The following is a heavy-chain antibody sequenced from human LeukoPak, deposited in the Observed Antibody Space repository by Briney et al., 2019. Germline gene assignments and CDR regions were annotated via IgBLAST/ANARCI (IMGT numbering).Heavy chain of an antibody. Sequence: GGSLRLSCAASGFTFSTYWMAWVRQAPGKGLEWVANINPGGSGKYYVDSVKGRFTISRDDAKTSLYLQMDNLRVEDTAVYSCARCGLAYTIDYWVQGTLVTVSS. D-gene: IGHD2-21*01. J-gene: IGHJ4*02. CDR3: ARCGLAYTIDY. CDR2: INPGGSGK. CDR1: GFTFSTYW. V-gene: IGHV3-7*01.